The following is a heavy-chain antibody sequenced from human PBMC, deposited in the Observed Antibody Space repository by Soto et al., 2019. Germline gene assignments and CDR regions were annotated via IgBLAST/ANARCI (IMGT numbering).Heavy chain of an antibody. CDR2: IYWDDDK. V-gene: IGHV2-5*02. CDR3: VQSRCGGDCLQSYSSHSYYGLDV. CDR1: GFSLSTTGVG. J-gene: IGHJ6*02. D-gene: IGHD2-21*02. Sequence: SGPTMVNPTQTLTLTCTFSGFSLSTTGVGVGWIRQPPGKALEWLALIYWDDDKRYNPSLNSRLTITKDTSKNQVVLAMTNMDPVDTATYYCVQSRCGGDCLQSYSSHSYYGLDVWGQGTTVTVSS.